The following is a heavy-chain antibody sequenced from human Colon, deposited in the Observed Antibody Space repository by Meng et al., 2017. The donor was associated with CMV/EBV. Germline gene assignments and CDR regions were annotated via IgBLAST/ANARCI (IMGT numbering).Heavy chain of an antibody. J-gene: IGHJ4*02. CDR3: ARDMLWGSSSTYFDS. CDR1: GGTFKSYS. CDR2: ISPALGIA. V-gene: IGHV1-69*04. D-gene: IGHD6-6*01. Sequence: SVKVSCKASGGTFKSYSISWVRQAPGQGLEWMGRISPALGIASYAQKFPDRVTITADISMSTAYMELTTLRSDDTAVYYCARDMLWGSSSTYFDSWGQGTLVTVSS.